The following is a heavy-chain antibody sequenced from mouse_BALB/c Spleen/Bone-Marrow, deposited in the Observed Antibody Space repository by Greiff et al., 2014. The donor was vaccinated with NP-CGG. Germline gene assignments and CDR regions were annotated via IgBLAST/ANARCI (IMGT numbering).Heavy chain of an antibody. D-gene: IGHD2-2*01. CDR3: ARNYGYGKSFAY. J-gene: IGHJ3*01. Sequence: EVQLQQSGAEPVKPGASVKLSCTASGFNIKDTYMHWVKQRPEQGLEWIGRIDPANGNTKYDPKFQGKATITADTSSNTAYLQLSSLTSEDTAVYYCARNYGYGKSFAYWGQGTLVTVSA. V-gene: IGHV14-3*02. CDR1: GFNIKDTY. CDR2: IDPANGNT.